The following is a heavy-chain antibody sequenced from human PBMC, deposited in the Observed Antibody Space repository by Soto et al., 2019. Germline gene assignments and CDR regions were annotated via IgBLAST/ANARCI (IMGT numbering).Heavy chain of an antibody. Sequence: QVQLVQSGAEVKKSGASVMVSCKPSGYSFSDYFIQWVRQAPGPGLEWVAWINPKTAATNYAKKFQGRVSLTWDTSSTTAYMELTRLRPDDTAVYYCARIKWGLNYYNGMDVWGQGTTVIVAS. J-gene: IGHJ6*02. V-gene: IGHV1-2*02. CDR2: INPKTAAT. D-gene: IGHD1-26*01. CDR3: ARIKWGLNYYNGMDV. CDR1: GYSFSDYF.